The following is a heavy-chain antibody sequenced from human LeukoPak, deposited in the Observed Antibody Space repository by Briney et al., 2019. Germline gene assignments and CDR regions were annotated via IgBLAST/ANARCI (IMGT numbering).Heavy chain of an antibody. V-gene: IGHV4-34*01. J-gene: IGHJ4*02. Sequence: SETLSLTCAVYGGSFSGYYWSWIRQPPGKGLEWIGEMNHSGSTNYNPSLKGRVTISVDTSKNQFSLKPSSVTAADTAVYYCARFFDCSGGSCYSYFDYWGQGTLVTVSS. CDR3: ARFFDCSGGSCYSYFDY. CDR2: MNHSGST. D-gene: IGHD2-15*01. CDR1: GGSFSGYY.